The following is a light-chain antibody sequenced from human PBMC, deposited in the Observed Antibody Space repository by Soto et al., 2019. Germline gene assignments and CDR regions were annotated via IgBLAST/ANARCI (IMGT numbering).Light chain of an antibody. CDR2: ATS. J-gene: IGKJ1*01. Sequence: DNVLTQSPDTLSVSPGDRATLSCRASRIVGHNYLAWYQQKPGQAPRLLIYATSTRATGIPDRFGGSGSGPDFTLTISRLEPDDFAVYYCQQSGISPWTFGQGTKLEIK. CDR1: RIVGHNY. CDR3: QQSGISPWT. V-gene: IGKV3-20*01.